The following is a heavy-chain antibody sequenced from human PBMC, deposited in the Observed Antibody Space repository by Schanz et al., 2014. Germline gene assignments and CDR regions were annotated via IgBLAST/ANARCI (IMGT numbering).Heavy chain of an antibody. Sequence: QVQLVESGGGVVQPGRSLRLSCAASGFIFSSYGMHWVRQAPGKGLEWVAVISYDGNNKYFADSVKGRFTISRDNSKNTLYLQMNSLRAEDTAVYYCARDKGGYYPFDYWGQGSLVTVSS. V-gene: IGHV3-30*03. CDR2: ISYDGNNK. CDR3: ARDKGGYYPFDY. CDR1: GFIFSSYG. J-gene: IGHJ4*02. D-gene: IGHD3-22*01.